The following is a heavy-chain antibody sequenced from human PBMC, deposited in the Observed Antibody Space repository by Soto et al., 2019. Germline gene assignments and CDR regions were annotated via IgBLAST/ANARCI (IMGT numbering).Heavy chain of an antibody. V-gene: IGHV3-30*18. Sequence: GGSLRLSCAASGFTFSSYGMHWVRQAPGKGLEWVAVISYDGSNKYYADSVKGRFTISRDNSKNTLYLQMNSLRAEDTAVYYCAKEGYSSSWYYSYYFDYWGQGTLVTVS. CDR1: GFTFSSYG. CDR2: ISYDGSNK. CDR3: AKEGYSSSWYYSYYFDY. D-gene: IGHD6-13*01. J-gene: IGHJ4*02.